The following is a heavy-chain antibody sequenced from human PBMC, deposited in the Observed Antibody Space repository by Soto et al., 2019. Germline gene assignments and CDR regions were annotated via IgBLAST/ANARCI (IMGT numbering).Heavy chain of an antibody. D-gene: IGHD3-16*01. J-gene: IGHJ4*02. CDR2: INSDGSST. CDR1: GFTFSSYW. V-gene: IGHV3-74*01. Sequence: GGSLRLSWAASGFTFSSYWMHWVRQAPGKGLVWVSRINSDGSSTSYADSAKGRFTISRDNAKNTLYLQMNSLRAEDTAVYYCATLYANFDYWGQGTLVTVSS. CDR3: ATLYANFDY.